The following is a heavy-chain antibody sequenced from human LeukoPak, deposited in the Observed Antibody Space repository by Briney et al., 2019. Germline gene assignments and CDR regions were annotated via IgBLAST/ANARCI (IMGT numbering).Heavy chain of an antibody. V-gene: IGHV4-39*01. CDR3: ARGLTTVSSYNWFDP. D-gene: IGHD4-11*01. J-gene: IGHJ5*02. Sequence: PSETLSLTCTVSGGSISSSSYYWGWIRQPPGTGLEWIGSIYYSGSTYYNPSLKSRVTISVDTSKNQFSLRLSSVTAADTAVYYCARGLTTVSSYNWFDPWGQGTLVTVSS. CDR1: GGSISSSSYY. CDR2: IYYSGST.